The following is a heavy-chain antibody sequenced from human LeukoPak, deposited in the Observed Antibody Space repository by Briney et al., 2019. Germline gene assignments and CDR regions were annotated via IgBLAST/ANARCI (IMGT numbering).Heavy chain of an antibody. CDR1: GGSISSYY. Sequence: SETLSLTCIVSGGSISSYYWSWIRQPPGKGLEWIGSIYHSGSTYYNPSLKSRVTISVDTSKNQFSLKLSSVTAADTAVYYCATVTTSTLYYWGQGTLVTVSS. CDR3: ATVTTSTLYY. V-gene: IGHV4-59*04. D-gene: IGHD4-17*01. CDR2: IYHSGST. J-gene: IGHJ4*02.